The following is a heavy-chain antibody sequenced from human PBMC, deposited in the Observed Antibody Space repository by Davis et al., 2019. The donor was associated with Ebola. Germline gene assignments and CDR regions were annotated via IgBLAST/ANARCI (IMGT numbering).Heavy chain of an antibody. CDR2: ISWNSGSI. J-gene: IGHJ6*02. Sequence: GESLKISCAASGFTFSSYGMHWVRHAPGKGLEWVSGISWNSGSIGYADSVKGRFTISRDNAKNSLYLQMNSLRAEDTALYYCAKDIDDYYYYGMDVWGQGTTVTVSS. CDR3: AKDIDDYYYYGMDV. V-gene: IGHV3-9*01. CDR1: GFTFSSYG.